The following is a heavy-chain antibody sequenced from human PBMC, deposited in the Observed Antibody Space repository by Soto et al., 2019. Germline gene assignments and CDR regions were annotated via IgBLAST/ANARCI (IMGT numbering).Heavy chain of an antibody. CDR3: AKDLRYSSGSSFDY. J-gene: IGHJ4*02. CDR1: GFTFSSYG. Sequence: GGSLRLSCAASGFTFSSYGMHWVRQAPGKGLEWVAVISYDGSNKYYADSVKGRFTISRDNSKNTLYLQMNGLRAEDTAVYYCAKDLRYSSGSSFDYWGQGTLVTVSS. D-gene: IGHD6-19*01. V-gene: IGHV3-30*18. CDR2: ISYDGSNK.